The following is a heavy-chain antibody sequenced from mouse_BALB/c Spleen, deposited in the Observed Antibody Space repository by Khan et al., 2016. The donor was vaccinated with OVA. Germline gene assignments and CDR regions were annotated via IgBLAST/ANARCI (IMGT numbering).Heavy chain of an antibody. Sequence: QVRLQQSGAELARPGASVKLSCKASGYTFTDYYINWVKQRTGQGLEWIGEISPGSGDTYYNEKFKGKATLTADKSSSTVYMQLSSLTAEASAFYFCARRNYFGYTFAYWGQGTLVTVSA. CDR3: ARRNYFGYTFAY. J-gene: IGHJ3*01. D-gene: IGHD1-2*01. CDR2: ISPGSGDT. V-gene: IGHV1-77*01. CDR1: GYTFTDYY.